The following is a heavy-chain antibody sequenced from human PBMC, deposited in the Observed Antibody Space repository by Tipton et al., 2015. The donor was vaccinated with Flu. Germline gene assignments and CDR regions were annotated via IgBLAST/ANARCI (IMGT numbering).Heavy chain of an antibody. D-gene: IGHD5-12*01. J-gene: IGHJ3*02. Sequence: TLSLTCTVSGGSISSSYWSWIGRISTSGSTNYNASLESRVTMSRDTSKNHFSLRLSSATAADTALYYCARDRRGYSGYTGGDAFDMWGQGIMVTVSS. CDR3: ARDRRGYSGYTGGDAFDM. CDR2: ISTSGST. CDR1: GGSISSSY. V-gene: IGHV4-4*07.